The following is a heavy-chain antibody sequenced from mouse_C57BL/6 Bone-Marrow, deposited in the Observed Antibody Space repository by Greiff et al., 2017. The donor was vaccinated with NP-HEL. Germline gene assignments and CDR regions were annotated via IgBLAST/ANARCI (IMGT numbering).Heavy chain of an antibody. CDR1: GFNIKDYY. CDR3: TTGNYGSSPYYFDY. CDR2: IDPEDGDT. V-gene: IGHV14-1*01. Sequence: VQLQQSGAELVRPGASVKLSCTASGFNIKDYYMHWVKQRPEQGLEWIGRIDPEDGDTEYAPKFQGKATLTADTSSNTAYLQLSSLTSEDAAVYYCTTGNYGSSPYYFDYWGQGTTLTVSS. J-gene: IGHJ2*01. D-gene: IGHD1-1*01.